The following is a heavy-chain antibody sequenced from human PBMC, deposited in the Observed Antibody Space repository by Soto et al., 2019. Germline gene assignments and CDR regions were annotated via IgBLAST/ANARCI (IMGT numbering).Heavy chain of an antibody. CDR2: ISSNGGST. V-gene: IGHV3-64*04. CDR3: ARDRVPLRYFDWSPPDY. Sequence: GGSLGLSCSASGFSFSSYAMQWVRQAPGKGLEYVSAISSNGGSTYYADSVKGRFTISRDNSKNTLYLQMNSLRAEDTAVYYCARDRVPLRYFDWSPPDYWGQGTLVTVSS. D-gene: IGHD3-9*01. CDR1: GFSFSSYA. J-gene: IGHJ4*02.